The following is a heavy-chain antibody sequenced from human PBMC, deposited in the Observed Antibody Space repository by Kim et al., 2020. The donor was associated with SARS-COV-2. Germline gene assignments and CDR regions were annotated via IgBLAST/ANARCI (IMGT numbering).Heavy chain of an antibody. CDR2: IYSGDSDA. CDR3: ARREGLEDYFGMDV. J-gene: IGHJ6*02. CDR1: GYSFASYW. Sequence: GESLKISCKGSGYSFASYWIAWVRQMPGKGLERMGIIYSGDSDARYSPSFQGQVTMSVDRSTKTAFLQWRSLKASDSAIFYCARREGLEDYFGMDVWGQGTTVTVSS. D-gene: IGHD3-22*01. V-gene: IGHV5-51*01.